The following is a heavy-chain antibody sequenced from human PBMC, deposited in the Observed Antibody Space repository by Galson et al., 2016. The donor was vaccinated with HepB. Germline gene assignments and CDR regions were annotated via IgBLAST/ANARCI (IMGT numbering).Heavy chain of an antibody. CDR3: ARSYLPVENWFDP. Sequence: TLSLTCTVSGGAISSGGHYWSWIRQHPGKAPEWIGNIYHSGYTYYNPSLKSRVNISVDTSKNQFSLRVSSVTAADTAGYFCARSYLPVENWFDPWGQGTLVIVSS. V-gene: IGHV4-31*03. D-gene: IGHD3-16*02. CDR2: IYHSGYT. CDR1: GGAISSGGHY. J-gene: IGHJ5*02.